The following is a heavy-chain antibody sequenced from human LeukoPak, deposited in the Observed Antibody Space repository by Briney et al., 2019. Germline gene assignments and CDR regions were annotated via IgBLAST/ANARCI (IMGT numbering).Heavy chain of an antibody. CDR3: ARTRGYGYVDY. D-gene: IGHD2-15*01. CDR2: ISSGDSTT. Sequence: GASVKVSCKASGYTYTTSYMHWVRQAPGQGLEWMGIISSGDSTTNYAQKFQDRVTMRTDTSASTVYLDLSSLRSEDTAVYYCARTRGYGYVDYWGQGTLVTVSS. CDR1: GYTYTTSY. V-gene: IGHV1-46*01. J-gene: IGHJ4*02.